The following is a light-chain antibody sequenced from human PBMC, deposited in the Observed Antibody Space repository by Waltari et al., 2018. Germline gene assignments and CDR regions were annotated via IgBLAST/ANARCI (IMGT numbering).Light chain of an antibody. Sequence: QSVLTQPPSASGTPGQRVTISCSGRSPNLGRNYVYWYQHVPGAAPKLLIYRNNQRPSGVPDRFSGSKSGTSASLAISGLRSEDEADYYCAAWDDSLSRWLLGGGTKLTVL. CDR3: AAWDDSLSRWL. CDR2: RNN. V-gene: IGLV1-47*01. J-gene: IGLJ3*02. CDR1: SPNLGRNY.